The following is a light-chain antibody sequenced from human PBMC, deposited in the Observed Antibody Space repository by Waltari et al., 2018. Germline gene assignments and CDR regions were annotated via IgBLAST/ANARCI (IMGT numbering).Light chain of an antibody. CDR3: CSYASRGTYV. V-gene: IGLV2-23*02. CDR1: TNDVGGYDL. CDR2: EVS. J-gene: IGLJ1*01. Sequence: QSALTQPASVSGSPGQSVTISCTGTTNDVGGYDLVSWYQQFPGKAPKLLICEVSQRPSDTSSRFSGSKSGSTASLTISGLQAEDEADYYCCSYASRGTYVFGSGTKVTVL.